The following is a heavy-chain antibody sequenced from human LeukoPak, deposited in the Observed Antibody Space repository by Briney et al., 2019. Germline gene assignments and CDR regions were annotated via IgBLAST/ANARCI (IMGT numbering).Heavy chain of an antibody. Sequence: GGSVRLSCAASGFTFTIFGLNWVRQAPGKVPEWVSYIDARSGITYYADSVQGRFTISRDNAQESVFLQMNSLRADDTAVYYCARTYDIGRGPPGDAFDNWGPGTLVTVSS. J-gene: IGHJ3*02. CDR1: GFTFTIFG. CDR3: ARTYDIGRGPPGDAFDN. D-gene: IGHD3-3*01. V-gene: IGHV3-48*01. CDR2: IDARSGIT.